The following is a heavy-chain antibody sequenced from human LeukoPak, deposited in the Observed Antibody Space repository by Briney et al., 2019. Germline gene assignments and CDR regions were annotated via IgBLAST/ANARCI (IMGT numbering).Heavy chain of an antibody. CDR1: GFTFSSYA. V-gene: IGHV3-23*01. Sequence: GGSLRLSCAASGFTFSSYAMSWVRQAPGKGLEWVSAISGSGGSTYYADPVKGRFTISRDNSKNTLYLQMNSLRAEDTAVYYCAKASRGYSYGYVPIDYWGQGTLVTVSS. J-gene: IGHJ4*02. D-gene: IGHD5-18*01. CDR2: ISGSGGST. CDR3: AKASRGYSYGYVPIDY.